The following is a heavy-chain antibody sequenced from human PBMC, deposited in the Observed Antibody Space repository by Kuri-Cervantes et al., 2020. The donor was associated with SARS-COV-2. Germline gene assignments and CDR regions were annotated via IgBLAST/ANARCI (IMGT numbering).Heavy chain of an antibody. CDR3: ARQYCTNGVCYTPFDY. J-gene: IGHJ4*02. V-gene: IGHV4-39*01. Sequence: SETLSLTCTVSGCSISSSSYYWGWIRQPPGKGLEWIGSIYYSGSTYYNPSLKSRVTISVDTSKNQFSLKLSSVTAADMAVYYCARQYCTNGVCYTPFDYWGQGTLVTVSS. D-gene: IGHD2-8*01. CDR2: IYYSGST. CDR1: GCSISSSSYY.